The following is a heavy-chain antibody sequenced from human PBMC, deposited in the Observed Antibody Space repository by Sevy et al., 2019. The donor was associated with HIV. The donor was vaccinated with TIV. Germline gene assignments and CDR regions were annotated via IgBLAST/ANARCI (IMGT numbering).Heavy chain of an antibody. CDR1: GDSIRSGSYY. CDR2: IYTSGSP. V-gene: IGHV4-61*02. D-gene: IGHD3-10*01. CDR3: ARDKRFLNVAFDV. Sequence: SETLSLTCTVSGDSIRSGSYYWSWFRQPAGKGLEWIGRIYTSGSPKYNPSLESRVTISADTSKNQFSLELSSVTAADTAIYYCARDKRFLNVAFDVWGQGTMVTVSS. J-gene: IGHJ3*01.